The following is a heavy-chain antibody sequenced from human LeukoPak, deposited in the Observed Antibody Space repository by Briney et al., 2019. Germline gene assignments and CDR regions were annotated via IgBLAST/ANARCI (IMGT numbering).Heavy chain of an antibody. V-gene: IGHV4-59*01. D-gene: IGHD6-13*01. CDR1: GGSISSYY. Sequence: SETLSLTCTVSGGSISSYYWSWIRQPPGKGLEWIGYIYYSGSTNYNPSLKSRVTISVDTSKNQFSLKLSSVTAADTAVYYCARDLQQLTGDYYYGMDVWGQGTTVTVSS. CDR3: ARDLQQLTGDYYYGMDV. J-gene: IGHJ6*02. CDR2: IYYSGST.